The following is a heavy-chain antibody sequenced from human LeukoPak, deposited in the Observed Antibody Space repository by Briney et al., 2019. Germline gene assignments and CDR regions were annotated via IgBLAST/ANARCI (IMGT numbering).Heavy chain of an antibody. J-gene: IGHJ4*02. D-gene: IGHD6-19*01. CDR3: ARQPVVNRGAVASNFDY. V-gene: IGHV4-39*01. Sequence: SETLSLTCTVSGDLISHSTTNYWAWIRQPPVKGLEWIGSIYYSGTTYYNASLESRVTVSVDTFKNQFSLKVNSMSAADTAVYFCARQPVVNRGAVASNFDYWGQGILVTVSS. CDR1: GDLISHSTTNY. CDR2: IYYSGTT.